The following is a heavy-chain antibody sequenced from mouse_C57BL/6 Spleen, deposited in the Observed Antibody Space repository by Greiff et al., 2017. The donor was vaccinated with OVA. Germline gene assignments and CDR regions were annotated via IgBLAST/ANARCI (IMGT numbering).Heavy chain of an antibody. Sequence: EVKLMESGPGLVKPSQSLSLTCSVTGYSITSGYYWNWIRQFPGNKLEWMGYISYDGSNNYNPSLKNRISITRDTSKNQFFLKLNSVTTEDTATYYCARGSLTLYNAMDYWGQGTSVTVSS. D-gene: IGHD4-1*01. CDR3: ARGSLTLYNAMDY. J-gene: IGHJ4*01. CDR1: GYSITSGYY. CDR2: ISYDGSN. V-gene: IGHV3-6*01.